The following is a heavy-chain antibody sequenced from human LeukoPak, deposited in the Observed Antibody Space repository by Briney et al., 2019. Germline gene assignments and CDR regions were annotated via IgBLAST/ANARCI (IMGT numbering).Heavy chain of an antibody. CDR2: IKQDGSEK. D-gene: IGHD5-18*01. Sequence: GGSLRLSCAASGFTFSSYWMSWVRQAPGKGLEWVANIKQDGSEKYYVDSVKGRFTISRDNAKNSLYLQMNSLRAEDTAVYYCARDARLGYSYGYGGGDYFDYWGQGTLVTVSS. J-gene: IGHJ4*02. CDR3: ARDARLGYSYGYGGGDYFDY. CDR1: GFTFSSYW. V-gene: IGHV3-7*01.